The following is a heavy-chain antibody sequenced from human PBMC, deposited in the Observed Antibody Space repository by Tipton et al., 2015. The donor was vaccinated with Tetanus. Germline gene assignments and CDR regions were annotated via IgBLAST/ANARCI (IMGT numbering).Heavy chain of an antibody. D-gene: IGHD3-3*01. CDR3: VRANYEFPKKGPFDY. Sequence: TLSLTCTVSGGSINSGGYFWNWIRQYPGKGLEWIGYIYYSGTTHYNPSLKSRLAMSVDVSKNQFSLNLTSVTAADAAVYYCVRANYEFPKKGPFDYWGPGSLVIVSS. CDR2: IYYSGTT. CDR1: GGSINSGGYF. V-gene: IGHV4-31*03. J-gene: IGHJ4*02.